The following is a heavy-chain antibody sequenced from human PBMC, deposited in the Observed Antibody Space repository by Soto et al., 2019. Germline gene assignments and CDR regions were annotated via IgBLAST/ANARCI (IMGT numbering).Heavy chain of an antibody. Sequence: PSATLSLTCTVSGGSISSSSYFWGWIRQPPGKGLEWIGSIYYSGSTYYNPSLKSRVTVSVDTSKNQFSLKLSSVTAADTAVHYCARHPSDFWFDPWGQGTLVTVSS. CDR1: GGSISSSSYF. CDR2: IYYSGST. D-gene: IGHD2-21*02. CDR3: ARHPSDFWFDP. V-gene: IGHV4-39*01. J-gene: IGHJ5*02.